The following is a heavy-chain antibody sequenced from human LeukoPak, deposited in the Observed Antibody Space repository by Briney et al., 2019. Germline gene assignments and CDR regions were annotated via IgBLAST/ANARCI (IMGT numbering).Heavy chain of an antibody. J-gene: IGHJ3*02. D-gene: IGHD2-2*01. CDR3: AKLGGSTSCCDAFDI. V-gene: IGHV3-23*01. Sequence: GGSLRLSCAASGFTFSSYAMSWVRQAPGKGLEWVSVISGSGGSTYYADSVKGRFTISRDNSKNTLYLQMNSLRAEDTAVYYCAKLGGSTSCCDAFDIWGQGTMVTVSS. CDR2: ISGSGGST. CDR1: GFTFSSYA.